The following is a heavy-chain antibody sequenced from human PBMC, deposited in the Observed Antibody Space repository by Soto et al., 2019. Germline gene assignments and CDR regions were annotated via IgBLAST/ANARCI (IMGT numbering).Heavy chain of an antibody. J-gene: IGHJ5*02. Sequence: VQLLESGPGLVEPSQTLSLTCNVSGVSITSSHCFWNWIRRHPEKGLEWLGYISSTGKNSFNPSLKGRLSMSLDTSTNHFSLRLTSVTVADTAVYYCARDCGYSAYVDHWGQGILVTVS. D-gene: IGHD5-12*01. V-gene: IGHV4-30-4*08. CDR1: GVSITSSHCF. CDR2: ISSTGKN. CDR3: ARDCGYSAYVDH.